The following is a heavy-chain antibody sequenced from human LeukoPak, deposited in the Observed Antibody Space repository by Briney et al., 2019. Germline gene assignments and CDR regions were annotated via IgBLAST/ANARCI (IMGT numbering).Heavy chain of an antibody. CDR1: GYTFTGCY. D-gene: IGHD3-22*01. V-gene: IGHV1-2*02. Sequence: GASVKVSCKASGYTFTGCYMHWVRQAPGQGLEWMGWINPNSGGTNYAQKFQGRVTMTRDTSISTAYMELSRLRSDDTAVYYCARDYDSSGYGQFDYWGQGTLVTVSS. CDR3: ARDYDSSGYGQFDY. J-gene: IGHJ4*02. CDR2: INPNSGGT.